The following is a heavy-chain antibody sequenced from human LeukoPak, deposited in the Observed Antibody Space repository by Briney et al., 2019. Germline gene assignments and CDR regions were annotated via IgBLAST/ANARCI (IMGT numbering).Heavy chain of an antibody. CDR3: ARAPTSSNYHWFDP. J-gene: IGHJ5*02. D-gene: IGHD4-11*01. CDR2: IYHSGST. CDR1: GYSIGSGYH. V-gene: IGHV4-38-2*01. Sequence: PSGTLSLTCAVSGYSIGSGYHWGWIRQPPGKGLEWIGSIYHSGSTYYNPSLKSRVTVSLDTSKNQFSLNLTSVTAADTAVYYCARAPTSSNYHWFDPWGQGTLVTVSS.